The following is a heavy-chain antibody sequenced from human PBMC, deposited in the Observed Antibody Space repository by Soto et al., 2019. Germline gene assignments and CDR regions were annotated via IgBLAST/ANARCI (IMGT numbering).Heavy chain of an antibody. CDR2: INPNTAFT. CDR1: GYTFADYY. D-gene: IGHD1-1*01. J-gene: IGHJ6*02. V-gene: IGHV1-2*02. CDR3: ARDPVLNWNLFHYTMDV. Sequence: ASVKVSCKASGYTFADYYLHWVRQAPGQGLEWMGWINPNTAFTKYAQNFQGRVTMTSDTSISTAYMELSSLRSDDTAVYYCARDPVLNWNLFHYTMDVWGQGTTVTVSS.